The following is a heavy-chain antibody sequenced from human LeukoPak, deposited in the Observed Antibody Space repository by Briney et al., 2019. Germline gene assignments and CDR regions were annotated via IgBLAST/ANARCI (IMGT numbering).Heavy chain of an antibody. CDR2: IYSGGST. CDR3: ANLLRWEPY. CDR1: EFSVGSNY. Sequence: GGSLRLSCAASEFSVGSNYMTWVRQALGKGLEWVSLIYSGGSTYYADSVKGRFTISRDNSKNTLYLQMNSLRAEDTAVYYCANLLRWEPYWGQGTLVTVSS. V-gene: IGHV3-66*01. D-gene: IGHD4-23*01. J-gene: IGHJ4*02.